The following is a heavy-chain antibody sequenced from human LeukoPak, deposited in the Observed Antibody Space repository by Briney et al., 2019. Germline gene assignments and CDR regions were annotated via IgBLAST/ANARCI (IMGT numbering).Heavy chain of an antibody. D-gene: IGHD3-10*01. CDR2: IYYSGST. Sequence: SETLSLTCTVSGGSISSSSSYWGWIRQPPGKGLEWIGTIYYSGSTYYNPSLKSRVTISVDTSQNQFSLKLNSLTAADTAVYYCARRLTSWQLLWAYAFDIWGQGTMVTVSS. V-gene: IGHV4-39*01. CDR1: GGSISSSSSY. CDR3: ARRLTSWQLLWAYAFDI. J-gene: IGHJ3*02.